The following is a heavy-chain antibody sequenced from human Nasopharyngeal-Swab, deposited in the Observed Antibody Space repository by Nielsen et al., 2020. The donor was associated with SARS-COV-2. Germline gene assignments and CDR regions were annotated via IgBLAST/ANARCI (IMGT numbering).Heavy chain of an antibody. J-gene: IGHJ6*02. Sequence: GSLRLSCAASGFTFSSCAMSWVRQAPGKGLEWVSAISGSGGSTYYADSVKGRFTISRDNSKNTLYLQMNSLRAEDTAVYYCAKVRDSNYYYGMDVWGQGTTVTVSS. CDR2: ISGSGGST. CDR1: GFTFSSCA. V-gene: IGHV3-23*01. CDR3: AKVRDSNYYYGMDV.